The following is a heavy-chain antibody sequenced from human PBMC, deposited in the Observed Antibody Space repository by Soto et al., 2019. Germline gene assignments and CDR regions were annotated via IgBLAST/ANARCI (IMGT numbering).Heavy chain of an antibody. CDR1: VRSISSGGYY. CDR3: ARDKSTYGMDV. V-gene: IGHV4-31*03. J-gene: IGHJ6*02. CDR2: IYYSGST. Sequence: PSETLSPACTVSVRSISSGGYYWSWIRQHPGKGLEWIGYIYYSGSTYYNPSLKSRVTISVDTSKNQFSLKLSSVTAADTAVYYCARDKSTYGMDVWGQGTTVTVSS.